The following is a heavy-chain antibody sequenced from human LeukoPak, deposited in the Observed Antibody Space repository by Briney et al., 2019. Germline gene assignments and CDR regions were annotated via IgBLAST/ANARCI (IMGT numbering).Heavy chain of an antibody. CDR2: ISSSSSYI. D-gene: IGHD3-3*01. CDR3: ARVVFGVVIISYYGMDV. CDR1: GFTFSSYS. Sequence: PGGSLRLSCAASGFTFSSYSMNWVRQAPGKGLEWVSSISSSSSYIYYADSAKGRFTISRDNAKNSLYLQMNSLRAEDTAVYYCARVVFGVVIISYYGMDVWGQGTTVTVSS. J-gene: IGHJ6*02. V-gene: IGHV3-21*01.